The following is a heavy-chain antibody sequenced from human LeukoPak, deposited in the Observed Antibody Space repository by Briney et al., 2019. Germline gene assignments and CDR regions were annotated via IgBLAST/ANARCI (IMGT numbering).Heavy chain of an antibody. CDR1: GYTFTGYY. Sequence: GASVKVSCKASGYTFTGYYMHWVRQAPGQGLEWMGWINPNSGGTNYAQKFQGRVTMTRDTSISTAYMELSRLRSDDTAVYYCAREGIYSGANWFDPWGQGTLVTVSS. J-gene: IGHJ5*02. CDR3: AREGIYSGANWFDP. D-gene: IGHD1-26*01. V-gene: IGHV1-2*02. CDR2: INPNSGGT.